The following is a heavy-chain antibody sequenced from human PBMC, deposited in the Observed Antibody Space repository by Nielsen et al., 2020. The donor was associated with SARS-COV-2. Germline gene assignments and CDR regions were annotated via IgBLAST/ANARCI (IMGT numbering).Heavy chain of an antibody. Sequence: SCKASGYTFTSYAMHWVRQAPGKGLEYVSAISSNGGSTYYANSVKGRFTISRDNSKNTLYLQMGSLRAEDMAVYYCARDGGSGAAARSYYYYMDVWGKGTTVTVSS. CDR3: ARDGGSGAAARSYYYYMDV. CDR2: ISSNGGST. J-gene: IGHJ6*03. D-gene: IGHD6-13*01. V-gene: IGHV3-64*01. CDR1: GYTFTSYA.